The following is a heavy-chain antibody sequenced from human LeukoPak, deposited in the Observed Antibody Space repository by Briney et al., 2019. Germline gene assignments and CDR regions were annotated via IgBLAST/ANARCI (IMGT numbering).Heavy chain of an antibody. CDR1: GFTFSSYA. CDR2: ISGSGGST. CDR3: AKDLGYSYGYTGY. Sequence: GGSLRLSCAASGFTFSSYAMSWVRQAPGKGLEWVSAISGSGGSTYYADSVKGRFTISRDNSKNTLYLQINSLRAADTAVYYCAKDLGYSYGYTGYWGQGTLVTVSS. J-gene: IGHJ4*02. D-gene: IGHD5-18*01. V-gene: IGHV3-23*01.